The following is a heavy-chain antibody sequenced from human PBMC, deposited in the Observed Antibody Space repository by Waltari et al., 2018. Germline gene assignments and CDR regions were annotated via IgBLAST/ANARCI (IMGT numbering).Heavy chain of an antibody. CDR1: RFSFSSYS. D-gene: IGHD5-18*01. CDR2: ISSSSSTI. CDR3: ASGYTYGFDY. V-gene: IGHV3-48*02. Sequence: EVQLVESGGGLVQPGGSLRFSWAASRFSFSSYSMNWVRQAPGKGLEWVSYISSSSSTIYYADSVKGRFTISRDNAKNSLYLQMNSLRDEDTAVYYCASGYTYGFDYWGQGTLVTVSS. J-gene: IGHJ4*02.